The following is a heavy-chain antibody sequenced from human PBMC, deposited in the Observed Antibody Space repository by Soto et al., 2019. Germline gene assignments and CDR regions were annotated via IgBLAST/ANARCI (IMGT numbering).Heavy chain of an antibody. CDR1: GFTFSDYA. D-gene: IGHD6-13*01. CDR2: LRDSAAPS. J-gene: IGHJ4*02. CDR3: AKDRVPKSNWLFFDS. Sequence: EVQLLESGGDFVQPGGALRLSCAASGFTFSDYAMAWVRQAPGKGLEWVSALRDSAAPSYYAGSVRGRFTISRDNSKDTLYLQMNSLRAEDTAIYYCAKDRVPKSNWLFFDSWGQGTLVTVSS. V-gene: IGHV3-23*01.